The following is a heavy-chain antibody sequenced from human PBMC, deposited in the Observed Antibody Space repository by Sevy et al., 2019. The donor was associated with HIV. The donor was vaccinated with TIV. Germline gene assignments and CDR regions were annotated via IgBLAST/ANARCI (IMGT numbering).Heavy chain of an antibody. CDR2: ISYDGSNK. CDR1: GFTFSSYA. D-gene: IGHD6-19*01. CDR3: ASSTGEYSSGWSYPYYFDY. J-gene: IGHJ4*02. Sequence: GGSLRLSCAASGFTFSSYAMHWVRQAPGKGLEWVAVISYDGSNKYYADSVKGRFTISRDNSKNTLYLQMNSLRAEDTAVYYCASSTGEYSSGWSYPYYFDYWGQGTLVTVSS. V-gene: IGHV3-30-3*01.